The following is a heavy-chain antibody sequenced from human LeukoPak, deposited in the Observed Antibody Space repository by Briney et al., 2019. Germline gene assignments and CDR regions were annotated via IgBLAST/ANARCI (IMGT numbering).Heavy chain of an antibody. J-gene: IGHJ4*02. D-gene: IGHD3-9*01. CDR1: GGSISSGGYY. Sequence: PSQTLSLTCTVTGGSISSGGYYWSWIRQHPGKGLEWIGYIYYSGSTYYNPSLKSRVTISVDTSKNQFSLKLSSVTAADTAVYYCAREYSILTGYSYFDYWGQGILVTVSS. V-gene: IGHV4-31*03. CDR2: IYYSGST. CDR3: AREYSILTGYSYFDY.